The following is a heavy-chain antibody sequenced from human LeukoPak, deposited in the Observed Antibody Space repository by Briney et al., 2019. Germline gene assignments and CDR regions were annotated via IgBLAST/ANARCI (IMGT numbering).Heavy chain of an antibody. CDR3: ARDRPVTGASWFDP. J-gene: IGHJ5*02. CDR2: INHSGST. D-gene: IGHD4-11*01. V-gene: IGHV4-34*01. CDR1: DGSFSGYS. Sequence: SETLSLTCAVYDGSFSGYSWSCIRQPPGKGLEWIGEINHSGSTNYNPSRKSRGTISLDTSKNQFSLRLSSVTAADTAVYYCARDRPVTGASWFDPWGQGALVTVSS.